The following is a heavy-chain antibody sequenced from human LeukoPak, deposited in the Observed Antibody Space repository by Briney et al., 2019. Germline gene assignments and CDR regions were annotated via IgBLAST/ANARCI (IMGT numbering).Heavy chain of an antibody. CDR2: FDPEDGET. V-gene: IGHV1-24*01. J-gene: IGHJ4*02. Sequence: ASVKVSCKVSGYTLTELSMHWVRQAPGKGLEWMGGFDPEDGETIYAQKFQGRVTMTEDTSTDTAYMELSRLRSDDTAVYYCARDYYDSSGYYYNFDYWGQGTLVTVSS. D-gene: IGHD3-22*01. CDR1: GYTLTELS. CDR3: ARDYYDSSGYYYNFDY.